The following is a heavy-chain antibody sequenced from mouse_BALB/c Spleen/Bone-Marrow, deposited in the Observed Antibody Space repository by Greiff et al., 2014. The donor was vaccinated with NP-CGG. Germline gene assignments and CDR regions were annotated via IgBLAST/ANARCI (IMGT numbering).Heavy chain of an antibody. J-gene: IGHJ4*01. CDR2: INPYNDGT. V-gene: IGHV1-14*01. CDR3: AGRGYVMDY. Sequence: EVKLKQSGPELVKPGASVKMSCKASGYTFTSYCMHWVKQKPGQGLEWIGYINPYNDGTNYNEKFKDKATLTSNKSSSTAYMELSSLTSEDSAVYYGAGRGYVMDYWGQGTSVTVSS. CDR1: GYTFTSYC. D-gene: IGHD3-1*01.